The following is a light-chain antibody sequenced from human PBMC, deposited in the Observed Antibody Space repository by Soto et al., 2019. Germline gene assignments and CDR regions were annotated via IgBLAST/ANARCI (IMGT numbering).Light chain of an antibody. CDR2: LNSDGSH. CDR3: QTWGTGTLV. Sequence: QSVLTQSPSASASLGASVKLTCTLSSGHSSYAIARHQQQPEKGPRYLMKLNSDGSHSKGDGIPDRFSGSSSGAERYLTISSLQSEDEADYYCQTWGTGTLVFGGGTKLTVL. CDR1: SGHSSYA. V-gene: IGLV4-69*01. J-gene: IGLJ2*01.